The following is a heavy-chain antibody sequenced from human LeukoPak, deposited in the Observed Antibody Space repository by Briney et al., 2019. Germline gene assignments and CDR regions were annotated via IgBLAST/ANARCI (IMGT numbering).Heavy chain of an antibody. Sequence: GGSLRLSCAASGFTFSSYAMSWVRQAPGKGLEWVSAISGSGGSTYYADSVRGRFTISRDNSKNTLYLQMNGLRAEDTAVYYCARGAAVAGLSYMDVWGKGTTVTVSS. J-gene: IGHJ6*03. CDR3: ARGAAVAGLSYMDV. V-gene: IGHV3-23*01. CDR2: ISGSGGST. D-gene: IGHD6-19*01. CDR1: GFTFSSYA.